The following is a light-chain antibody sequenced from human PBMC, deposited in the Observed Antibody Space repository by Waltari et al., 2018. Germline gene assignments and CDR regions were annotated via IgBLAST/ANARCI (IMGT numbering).Light chain of an antibody. CDR3: QQYNNWPPT. J-gene: IGKJ3*01. V-gene: IGKV3-15*01. CDR1: QSVTSN. Sequence: ETVMTQSPVTLSVSPGESATLSCRASQSVTSNLAWYQHKPGQAPRLLIFGASTRATGIPARFSGSGSGTEFTLTISSLQSEDFALYYCQQYNNWPPTFGPGTKVDIK. CDR2: GAS.